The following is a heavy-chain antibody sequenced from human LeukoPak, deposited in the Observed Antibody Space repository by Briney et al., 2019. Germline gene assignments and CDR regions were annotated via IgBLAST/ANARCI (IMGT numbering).Heavy chain of an antibody. CDR2: IYYSGST. V-gene: IGHV4-59*08. J-gene: IGHJ4*02. Sequence: PSETLSLTCTVSGGSISSYYWSWIRHPPGKGLDCIGYIYYSGSTNSNPSLKSRVTISADTSKNQFSLKLSSVTAADTAVYYCARLPGMKWLLPSPYFDYWGQGTLVTVSS. CDR1: GGSISSYY. D-gene: IGHD3-22*01. CDR3: ARLPGMKWLLPSPYFDY.